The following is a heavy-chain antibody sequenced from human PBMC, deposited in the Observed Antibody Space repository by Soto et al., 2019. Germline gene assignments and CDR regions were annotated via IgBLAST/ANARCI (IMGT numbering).Heavy chain of an antibody. CDR2: IYYSGST. CDR3: AREPYDILTGPESLGMDV. CDR1: GGSVSSGSYY. J-gene: IGHJ6*02. D-gene: IGHD3-9*01. Sequence: SETLSLTCTVSGGSVSSGSYYWSWIRQPPGKGLEWIGYIYYSGSTNYNPSLKSRVTISVDTSKNQFSLKLSSVTAADTAVYYCAREPYDILTGPESLGMDVWGQGTTVTVS. V-gene: IGHV4-61*01.